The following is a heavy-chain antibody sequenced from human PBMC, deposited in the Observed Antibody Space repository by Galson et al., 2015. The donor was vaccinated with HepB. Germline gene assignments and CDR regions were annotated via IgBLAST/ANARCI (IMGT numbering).Heavy chain of an antibody. J-gene: IGHJ6*03. CDR3: ASGSYSNYYYMDV. CDR1: GFTVSRNY. CDR2: IYSGGST. V-gene: IGHV3-66*01. Sequence: SLRLSCAAPGFTVSRNYMSWVRQAPGKGLEWVSVIYSGGSTYYADSVKGRFTISRDNSKNTLYLQMNSLRAEDTAVYYCASGSYSNYYYMDVWGKGTTVTVSS. D-gene: IGHD1-26*01.